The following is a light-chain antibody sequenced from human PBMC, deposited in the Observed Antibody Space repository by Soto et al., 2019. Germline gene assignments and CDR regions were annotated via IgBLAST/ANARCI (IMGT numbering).Light chain of an antibody. CDR1: QGISGW. V-gene: IGKV1-12*01. CDR3: QQANSFPYT. Sequence: DIQMTQSPSSVSASVGDRVTITSRASQGISGWLAWYQQKPGKAPNLLIYAASILQSGVPSRFSGSASGTDFTLTISSLQPEDFATYYCQQANSFPYTFGQGTKLEIK. CDR2: AAS. J-gene: IGKJ2*01.